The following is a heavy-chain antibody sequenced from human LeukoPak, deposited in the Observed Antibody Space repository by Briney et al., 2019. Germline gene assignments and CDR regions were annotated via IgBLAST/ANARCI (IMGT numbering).Heavy chain of an antibody. V-gene: IGHV3-30*18. CDR1: GFTFSSYG. Sequence: PGGSLRLSCAASGFTFSSYGMHWVRQAPGKGLEWVAVISYDGSNKYYADSVKGRFTISRDNSKNTLYLQMNSLRADDTAVYYCAKDARHTDYWGQGTLVTVSS. J-gene: IGHJ4*02. CDR3: AKDARHTDY. CDR2: ISYDGSNK.